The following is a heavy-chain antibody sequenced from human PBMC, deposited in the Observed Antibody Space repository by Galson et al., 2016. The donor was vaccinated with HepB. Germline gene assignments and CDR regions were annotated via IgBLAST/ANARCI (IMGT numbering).Heavy chain of an antibody. J-gene: IGHJ3*01. V-gene: IGHV3-21*01. D-gene: IGHD5-12*01. CDR3: ARESSGYDYDFDL. Sequence: NWVRRAPGKGLEWVSSISTSSTYIYYADSMKGRFTITRDNAKKSLYLQMSSLRADDTAIYYCARESSGYDYDFDLWGQGTMVTVSS. CDR2: ISTSSTYI.